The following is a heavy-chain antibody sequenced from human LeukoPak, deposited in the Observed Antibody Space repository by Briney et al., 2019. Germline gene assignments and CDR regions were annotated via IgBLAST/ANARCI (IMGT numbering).Heavy chain of an antibody. CDR1: GFTFDDYA. CDR2: ISWNSGSI. CDR3: AKGSDILTGDAFDI. Sequence: PGGSPRLSCAASGFTFDDYAMHWVRQAPGKGLEWVSGISWNSGSIGYADSVKGRFTISRDNAKNSLYLQMNSLRAEDMALYYCAKGSDILTGDAFDIWGQGTMVTVSS. D-gene: IGHD3-9*01. V-gene: IGHV3-9*03. J-gene: IGHJ3*02.